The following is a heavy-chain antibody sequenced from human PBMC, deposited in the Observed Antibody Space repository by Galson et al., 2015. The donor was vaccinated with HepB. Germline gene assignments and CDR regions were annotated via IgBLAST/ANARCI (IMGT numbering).Heavy chain of an antibody. CDR2: IIPILGIA. CDR1: GGTFSSYA. J-gene: IGHJ6*03. Sequence: SVKVSCKASGGTFSSYAISWVRQAPGQGLEWMGRIIPILGIANYAQKFQGRVTITADKSTSTAYMELSSLRSEDTAVYYCATCPGGVVPSHYYYYMDVWGKGTTVTVSS. V-gene: IGHV1-69*04. CDR3: ATCPGGVVPSHYYYYMDV. D-gene: IGHD3-3*01.